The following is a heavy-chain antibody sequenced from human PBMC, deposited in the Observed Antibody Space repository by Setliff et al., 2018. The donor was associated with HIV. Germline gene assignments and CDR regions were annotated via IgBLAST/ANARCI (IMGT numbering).Heavy chain of an antibody. J-gene: IGHJ3*02. CDR3: ARDKGRPHHFDNNGYYRSDTFDI. D-gene: IGHD3-22*01. CDR1: GYSINNGYY. CDR2: TFHTGYT. V-gene: IGHV4-30-4*08. Sequence: SETLSLTCSVSGYSINNGYYWSWIRQSPEKGLEWIGYTFHTGYTYYNPSLKSRIIISVDLSKNQLSLELTSVTAADTAIYYCARDKGRPHHFDNNGYYRSDTFDIWGHGTMVTVSS.